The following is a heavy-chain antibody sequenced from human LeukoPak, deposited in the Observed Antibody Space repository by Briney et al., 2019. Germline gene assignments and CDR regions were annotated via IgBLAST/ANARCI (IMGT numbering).Heavy chain of an antibody. CDR3: ARGGDKYYYDSSGYYFTRLMDV. D-gene: IGHD3-22*01. Sequence: GGSLRLSCAASGFTFSSYAMHWVRQAPGKGLEWVAVISYDGSNKYYADSVEGRFTVSRDNSKNTLYLQMNSLRAEDTAVYYCARGGDKYYYDSSGYYFTRLMDVWGKGTTVTVSS. J-gene: IGHJ6*03. CDR1: GFTFSSYA. CDR2: ISYDGSNK. V-gene: IGHV3-30*01.